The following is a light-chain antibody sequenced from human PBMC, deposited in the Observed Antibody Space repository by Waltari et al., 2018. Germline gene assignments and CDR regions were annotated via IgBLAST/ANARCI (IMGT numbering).Light chain of an antibody. CDR3: QQYFSTPVT. V-gene: IGKV1-27*01. J-gene: IGKJ3*01. CDR1: QGISNY. Sequence: DIQMTQSPSSLSASVGDRVTITCRARQGISNYLAWYQQKPGQPPKLLIYWASTRESGVPDRFSGSGSGTDFTLTISSLQAEDVAVYFCQQYFSTPVTFGPGTKVDIK. CDR2: WAS.